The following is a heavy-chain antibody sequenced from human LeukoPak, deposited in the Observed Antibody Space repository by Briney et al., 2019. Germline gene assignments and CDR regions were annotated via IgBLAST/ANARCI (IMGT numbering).Heavy chain of an antibody. CDR3: AKTRPLDSSSWSHGDY. Sequence: GGSLRLSCAASGFTFSSYAMSWVRQAPGKGLEWVSAISGSGDSTYYGDSVKGRFTISRDDSKNTLYLQMNSLRAEDTAVYYCAKTRPLDSSSWSHGDYWGQGTLVTVSS. J-gene: IGHJ4*02. CDR1: GFTFSSYA. V-gene: IGHV3-23*01. CDR2: ISGSGDST. D-gene: IGHD6-13*01.